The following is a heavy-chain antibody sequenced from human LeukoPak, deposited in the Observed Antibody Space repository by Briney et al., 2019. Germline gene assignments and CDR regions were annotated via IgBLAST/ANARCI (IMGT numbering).Heavy chain of an antibody. D-gene: IGHD6-13*01. CDR2: INHSGNT. V-gene: IGHV4-34*01. CDR3: ARVVGGSSWFFDY. CDR1: GGSISSYY. J-gene: IGHJ4*02. Sequence: SETLSLTCTVSGGSISSYYWIWIRQPPGKGLEWIGEINHSGNTNYNPSLKSRVTISVDKSKNQFSLKLSSVTAADTAVYYCARVVGGSSWFFDYWGQGTLVTVSS.